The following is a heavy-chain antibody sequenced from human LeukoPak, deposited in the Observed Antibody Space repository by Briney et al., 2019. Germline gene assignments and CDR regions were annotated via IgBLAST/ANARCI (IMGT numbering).Heavy chain of an antibody. J-gene: IGHJ4*02. V-gene: IGHV3-53*01. CDR2: IYSGGSI. D-gene: IGHD3-16*02. CDR3: ARGLRLGELSLYAPDY. CDR1: GFTVSSNY. Sequence: GGSLRLSCAASGFTVSSNYMSWVRQAPGKGLEWVSVIYSGGSIYYADSVKGRFTIPRDNSKNTLYLQMNSLRAEDTAVYYCARGLRLGELSLYAPDYWGQGTLVTVSS.